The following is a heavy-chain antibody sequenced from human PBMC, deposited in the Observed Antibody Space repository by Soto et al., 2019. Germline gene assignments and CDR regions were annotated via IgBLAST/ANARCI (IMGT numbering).Heavy chain of an antibody. CDR1: GDSVSSTSGS. Sequence: SPTLSLPCAISGDSVSSTSGSWSWIRQSPSRGLEWLGRIYYRSKWYSEYAKSLNGRVTINPDTSRNQFSLQLRSVTPEDTAVYFCAGDSSRSDDAFDVWGQGTRVTVSS. CDR2: IYYRSKWYS. J-gene: IGHJ3*01. V-gene: IGHV6-1*01. CDR3: AGDSSRSDDAFDV. D-gene: IGHD2-2*01.